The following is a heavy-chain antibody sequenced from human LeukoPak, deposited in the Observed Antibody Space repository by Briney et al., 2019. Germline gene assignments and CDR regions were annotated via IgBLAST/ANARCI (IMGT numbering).Heavy chain of an antibody. CDR2: LYSGADT. CDR1: GFSVGSKY. Sequence: PGGSLRLSCEASGFSVGSKYMNWVRQAPGKGLEWGSILYSGADTYYADSVKGRFTISRDNSKNTLFLQMNSLRADDTAVYYCARVGDHYHWYFDLWGRGTRVSVSS. CDR3: ARVGDHYHWYFDL. D-gene: IGHD3-10*01. J-gene: IGHJ2*01. V-gene: IGHV3-53*01.